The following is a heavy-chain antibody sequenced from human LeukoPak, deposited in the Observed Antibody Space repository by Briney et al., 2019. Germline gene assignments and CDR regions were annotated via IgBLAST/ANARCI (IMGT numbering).Heavy chain of an antibody. J-gene: IGHJ4*02. D-gene: IGHD2-21*01. CDR3: AKHGGDDLGYYFDY. CDR1: GFTFSSYG. CDR2: ISYDGSNE. V-gene: IGHV3-30*18. Sequence: GGSLRLSCAASGFTFSSYGMHWVRQAPGKGLEWVAVISYDGSNEYYADSVKGRFTISRDNSKNTLYLQMNSLRAEDTAVYYCAKHGGDDLGYYFDYWGQGTLVTVSS.